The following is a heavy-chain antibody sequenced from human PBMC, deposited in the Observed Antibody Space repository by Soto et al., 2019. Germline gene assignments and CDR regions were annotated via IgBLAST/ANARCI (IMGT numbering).Heavy chain of an antibody. CDR3: ARDFEY. V-gene: IGHV4-30-4*01. CDR2: IYYSGNT. Sequence: SETLSLTCTVSGGSISSADYYWSWIRQPPGKGLEWIGYIYYSGNTYYNPSLKSRVTISLDTSKNQFSLKLSSVTAADTAVYYCARDFEYWGQGTLVTLSS. CDR1: GGSISSADYY. J-gene: IGHJ4*02.